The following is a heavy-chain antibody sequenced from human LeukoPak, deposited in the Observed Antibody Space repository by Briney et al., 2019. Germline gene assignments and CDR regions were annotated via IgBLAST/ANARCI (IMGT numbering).Heavy chain of an antibody. CDR2: IYPGDSDT. D-gene: IGHD6-13*01. CDR3: ARQGSGAGYSSSWYDY. J-gene: IGHJ5*01. CDR1: GYSFTSYW. V-gene: IGHV5-51*01. Sequence: GESLKISCKGSGYSFTSYWIGWVRQMPGKGLEWMGIIYPGDSDTRYSPSFQGQVTISADKSISTAYLQWSSLKASDTAFYYCARQGSGAGYSSSWYDYWGNGTLVTVSS.